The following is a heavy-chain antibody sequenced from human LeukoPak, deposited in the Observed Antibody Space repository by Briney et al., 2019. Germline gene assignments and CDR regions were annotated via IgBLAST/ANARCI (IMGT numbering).Heavy chain of an antibody. Sequence: PSETLSLTCAVYGGSFSGYYWSWIRQPPGKGLEWIGEINHSGSTNYNPSLKSRVTISVDTSKNRFSLKLSSVTAADTAVYYCARGRRDYYGSGRYQNFDYWGQGTLVTVSS. J-gene: IGHJ4*02. CDR1: GGSFSGYY. D-gene: IGHD3-10*01. CDR3: ARGRRDYYGSGRYQNFDY. V-gene: IGHV4-34*01. CDR2: INHSGST.